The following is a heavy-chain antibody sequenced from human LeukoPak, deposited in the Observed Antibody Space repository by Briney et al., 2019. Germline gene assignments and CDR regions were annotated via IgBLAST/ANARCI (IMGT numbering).Heavy chain of an antibody. CDR2: FDPEDGET. CDR1: GYTLTELS. J-gene: IGHJ6*03. CDR3: ATGGFVVGYYYYYMDV. Sequence: GASVKVSCKVSGYTLTELSMHWVRQAPGEGLEWMGGFDPEDGETIYAQKFQGRVTMTEDTSTDTAYMELSSLRSEDTAVYYCATGGFVVGYYYYYMDVWGKGTTVTVSS. V-gene: IGHV1-24*01. D-gene: IGHD1-26*01.